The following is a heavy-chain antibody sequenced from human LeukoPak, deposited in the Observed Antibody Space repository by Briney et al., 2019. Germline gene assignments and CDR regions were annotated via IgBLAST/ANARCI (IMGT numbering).Heavy chain of an antibody. J-gene: IGHJ4*02. CDR1: GYIFTPHH. D-gene: IGHD5-24*01. CDR2: VSAANNP. V-gene: IGHV1-3*01. CDR3: AMSVEMPPIPSFDY. Sequence: ASVKVSCKTSGYIFTPHHIHWMRQTPGQGLELLGWVSAANNPEYSQKFQGRVVITRDASATTSYLELNSLRSEDTAVYYCAMSVEMPPIPSFDYWGQGTLVTVSS.